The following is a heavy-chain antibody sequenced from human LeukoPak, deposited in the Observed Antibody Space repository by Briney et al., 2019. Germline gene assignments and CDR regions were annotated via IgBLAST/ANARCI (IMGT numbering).Heavy chain of an antibody. CDR2: IIPIFGTA. V-gene: IGHV1-69*01. CDR1: GGTFSSYA. Sequence: SVKVSCKAPGGTFSSYAISWVRQAPGQGLEWMGGIIPIFGTANYAQKFQGRVTITADESTSTAYMELSSLRSEDTAVYYCASGGRRDGYNFDYWGQGTLVTVSS. CDR3: ASGGRRDGYNFDY. D-gene: IGHD5-24*01. J-gene: IGHJ4*02.